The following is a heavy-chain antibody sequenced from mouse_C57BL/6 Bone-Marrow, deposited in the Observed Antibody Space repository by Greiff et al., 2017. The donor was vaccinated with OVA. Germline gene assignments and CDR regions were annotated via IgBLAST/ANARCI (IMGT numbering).Heavy chain of an antibody. CDR1: GYTFTDYN. D-gene: IGHD2-3*01. CDR2: INPNNGGT. J-gene: IGHJ3*01. CDR3: ARGGWLLRMAY. Sequence: VQLKESGPELVKPGASVKIPCKASGYTFTDYNMDWVKQSPGKSLEWIGDINPNNGGTIYNQKFKGKATLTVDKSSSTAYMELRSLTSEDTAVYYCARGGWLLRMAYWGQGTLVTVSA. V-gene: IGHV1-18*01.